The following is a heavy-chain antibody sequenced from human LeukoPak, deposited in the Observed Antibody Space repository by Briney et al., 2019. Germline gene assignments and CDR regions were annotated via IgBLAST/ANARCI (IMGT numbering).Heavy chain of an antibody. V-gene: IGHV3-48*01. Sequence: GESLRLSCAASGFTFSSYSMNWVRQAPGKGLEWVSYISSSSSTIYYADSVKGRFTISRDNSKNTLYLQMNSLRAEDTAVYYCARSVYSSGWYRSYYFDYWGQGTLVTVSS. J-gene: IGHJ4*02. D-gene: IGHD6-19*01. CDR2: ISSSSSTI. CDR3: ARSVYSSGWYRSYYFDY. CDR1: GFTFSSYS.